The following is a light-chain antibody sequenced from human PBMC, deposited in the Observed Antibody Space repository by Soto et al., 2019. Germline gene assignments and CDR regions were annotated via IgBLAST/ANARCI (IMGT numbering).Light chain of an antibody. Sequence: EIVLTQSPGTLSLSPGERATLSCRASQSISTSLAWYQHNPGQAPRLLISGASTRATGIPARFSGSGSGTEFTLTISSLQSEDFAVYYCQQYSNWPPVTFGQGTKVDI. CDR2: GAS. V-gene: IGKV3-15*01. J-gene: IGKJ1*01. CDR1: QSISTS. CDR3: QQYSNWPPVT.